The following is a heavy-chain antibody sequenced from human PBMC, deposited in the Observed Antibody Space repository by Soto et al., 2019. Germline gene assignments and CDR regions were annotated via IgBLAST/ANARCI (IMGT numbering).Heavy chain of an antibody. CDR1: GGSFSGYY. D-gene: IGHD2-8*02. J-gene: IGHJ4*02. CDR2: ITHSGST. Sequence: QVQLQQWGAGLLKPSETLSLTCAVYGGSFSGYYWTWIRQPPGTGLEWIGEITHSGSTNYNPSLTSRVTISVDASKIQFSLKLTSVTAAGTAVYYCARDKITGLFDYWGQGTLVTVSS. V-gene: IGHV4-34*01. CDR3: ARDKITGLFDY.